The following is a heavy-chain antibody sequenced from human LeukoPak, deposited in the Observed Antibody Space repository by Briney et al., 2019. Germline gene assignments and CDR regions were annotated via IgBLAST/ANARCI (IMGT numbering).Heavy chain of an antibody. CDR3: ARDWFYDSSGYADYFDY. Sequence: PSETLSLTCTVSGGSISSSSYYWGWIRQPPGKGLEWIGSIYYSGSTYYNPSLKSRVTISVDTSKNQFSLKLSSVTAADTAVYYCARDWFYDSSGYADYFDYWGQGTLVTVSS. V-gene: IGHV4-39*07. CDR2: IYYSGST. CDR1: GGSISSSSYY. J-gene: IGHJ4*02. D-gene: IGHD3-22*01.